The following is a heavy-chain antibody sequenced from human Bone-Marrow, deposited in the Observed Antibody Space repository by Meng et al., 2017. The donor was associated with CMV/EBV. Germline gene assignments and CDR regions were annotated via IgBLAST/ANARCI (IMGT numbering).Heavy chain of an antibody. CDR1: GGSLSGYY. CDR2: INHSGSA. CDR3: ARSLEWLYYYYYGMDV. D-gene: IGHD3-3*01. V-gene: IGHV4-34*01. Sequence: LRLSCAVYGGSLSGYYWSWIRQPPGKGLEWIGEINHSGSANYNPSLKSRVTISVDTSKNQFSLKVSSVTAADTAVYYCARSLEWLYYYYYGMDVWGQGTTVTFSS. J-gene: IGHJ6*02.